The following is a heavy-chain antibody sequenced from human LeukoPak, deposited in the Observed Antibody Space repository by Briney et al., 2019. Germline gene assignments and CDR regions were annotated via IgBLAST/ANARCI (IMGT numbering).Heavy chain of an antibody. CDR2: IYSSGGT. D-gene: IGHD3-22*01. Sequence: PSATLSLTSTVSGHTFNSSYWSWTQTPPGQGLDRTHYIYSSGGTNSHPSLKGRVTISVDTSKNQSSLKLSSLTAADTAVYHCASYYYDSSGSYYFDYWGQGTLATVSS. CDR1: GHTFNSSY. CDR3: ASYYYDSSGSYYFDY. V-gene: IGHV4-59*01. J-gene: IGHJ4*02.